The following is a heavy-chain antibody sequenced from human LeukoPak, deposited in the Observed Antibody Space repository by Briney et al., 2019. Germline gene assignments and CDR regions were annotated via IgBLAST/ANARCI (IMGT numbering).Heavy chain of an antibody. D-gene: IGHD5-18*01. CDR1: GFTFSDYA. V-gene: IGHV3-23*01. Sequence: PGGSLRLSCAASGFTFSDYAMTWVRQAPGKGLEWVSAGIVSGPSTYYADSVKGRFTISRDNSKNTLYLQMTRLRAEDTAVYYCATWGTGYNYGAPEYWGQGSLVTVSS. J-gene: IGHJ4*02. CDR3: ATWGTGYNYGAPEY. CDR2: GIVSGPST.